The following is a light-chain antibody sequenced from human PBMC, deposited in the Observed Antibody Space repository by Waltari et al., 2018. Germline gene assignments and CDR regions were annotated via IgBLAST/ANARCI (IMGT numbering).Light chain of an antibody. Sequence: QTVVTQEPSFSVSPGGTVTLTCGLSSGSVSTSSYPSWYQQTPGQAPRTLIYPPNTRSSGVPDRFSGSILGNKAALTITGAQADDESDYYCVLYMGSGISVFGSGTKVTVL. CDR2: PPN. J-gene: IGLJ6*01. CDR3: VLYMGSGISV. V-gene: IGLV8-61*01. CDR1: SGSVSTSSY.